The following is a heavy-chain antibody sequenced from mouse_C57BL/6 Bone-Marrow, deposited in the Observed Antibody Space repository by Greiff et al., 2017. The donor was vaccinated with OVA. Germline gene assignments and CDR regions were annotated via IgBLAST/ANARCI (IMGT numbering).Heavy chain of an antibody. V-gene: IGHV1-69*02. J-gene: IGHJ3*01. CDR3: ARNYYGSSPWFAY. Sequence: QVQLQQPGAELVKPGASVKMSCKASGYTFTSYWITWVKQRPGQGLEWIGEIDPSDSYTNYNQKFKGKATLTVDTSSSTAYMQLSSLTSEDSAVYYCARNYYGSSPWFAYWGQGTLVTVSA. CDR1: GYTFTSYW. CDR2: IDPSDSYT. D-gene: IGHD1-1*01.